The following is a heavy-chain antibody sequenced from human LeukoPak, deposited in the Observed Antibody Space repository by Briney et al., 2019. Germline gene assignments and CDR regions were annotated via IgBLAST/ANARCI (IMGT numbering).Heavy chain of an antibody. Sequence: GGSLRLFCEASGFTFNTYAIYWVRQAPGKGLEWVSGICGSGGCIYYADSVKVRFTICRDNSKNTVDLQMNSLTADDTVLSYCAKTTVGNTSCRYPGWPADCWGQGTLVTVSS. CDR2: ICGSGGCI. CDR1: GFTFNTYA. D-gene: IGHD6-19*01. V-gene: IGHV3-23*01. CDR3: AKTTVGNTSCRYPGWPADC. J-gene: IGHJ4*02.